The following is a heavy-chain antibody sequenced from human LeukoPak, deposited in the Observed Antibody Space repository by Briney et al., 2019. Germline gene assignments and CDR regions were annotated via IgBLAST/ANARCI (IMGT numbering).Heavy chain of an antibody. CDR3: AYGSGFHFDY. Sequence: PSETLSLTCTVSGGSISSHYWSWIRQPPGKGLEWIGYIYYSGSTYYNPSLKSRVTISVDTSKNQFSLKLSSVTAADTAVYYCAYGSGFHFDYWGQGTLVTVSS. D-gene: IGHD3-10*01. CDR2: IYYSGST. CDR1: GGSISSHY. V-gene: IGHV4-59*08. J-gene: IGHJ4*02.